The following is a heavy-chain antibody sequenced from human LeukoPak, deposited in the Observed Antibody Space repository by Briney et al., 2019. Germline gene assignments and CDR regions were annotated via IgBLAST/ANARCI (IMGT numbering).Heavy chain of an antibody. D-gene: IGHD6-13*01. CDR2: IYHSGST. CDR1: GYSISSCYY. CDR3: ARQGLAAAGTGYFVY. V-gene: IGHV4-38-2*01. Sequence: SETLSLTCAASGYSISSCYYWGWIRQPPGKGLEGIGSIYHSGSTYYNPSLKSRVTISVDTSKNQFSLQLSSVTAADTAVYYCARQGLAAAGTGYFVYWGQRTLVTVSS. J-gene: IGHJ4*02.